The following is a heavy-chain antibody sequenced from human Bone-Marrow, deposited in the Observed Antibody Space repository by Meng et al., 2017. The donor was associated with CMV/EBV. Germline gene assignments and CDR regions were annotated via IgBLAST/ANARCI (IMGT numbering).Heavy chain of an antibody. D-gene: IGHD6-19*01. J-gene: IGHJ4*02. CDR2: INPNSGVT. CDR1: GYTFSDYY. V-gene: IGHV1-2*02. Sequence: ASVKVSCKASGYTFSDYYIHWVRQAPGQGLEWMAWINPNSGVTNYAQKFQGRVTVTRDTSISTAYMELSRLRSDDTAVYYCARLPGIAVAGTDYWGQGTLVTVSS. CDR3: ARLPGIAVAGTDY.